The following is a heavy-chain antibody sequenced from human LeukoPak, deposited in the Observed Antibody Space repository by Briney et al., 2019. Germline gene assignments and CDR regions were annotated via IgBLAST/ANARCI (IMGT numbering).Heavy chain of an antibody. CDR1: GDSVSSNSAA. J-gene: IGHJ3*02. CDR2: TYYRSKWYN. V-gene: IGHV6-1*01. D-gene: IGHD3-22*01. CDR3: ARDHLTYYYDSSGYYGPHDAFDI. Sequence: SQTLSLTCAISGDSVSSNSAAWNWIRQSPSRGLEWLGRTYYRSKWYNDYAVSVKSRITINPDTSKNQFSLQLNSVTPEDTAMYYCARDHLTYYYDSSGYYGPHDAFDIWGQGTMVTVSS.